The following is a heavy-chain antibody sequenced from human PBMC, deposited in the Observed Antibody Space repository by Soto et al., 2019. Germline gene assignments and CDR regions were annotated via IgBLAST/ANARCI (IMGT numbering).Heavy chain of an antibody. CDR3: ARGGYDGNSGRGHFDY. Sequence: QVQLQQWGAGLLKPSETLSLTCVVYGGSFSGYYWSWIRQPPGKGLEWIGEIIHGGSTNYNPSLKSRVTISVDTSKNQFSLKLSSGTAADTAVYYCARGGYDGNSGRGHFDYWGQGTLVTVSS. D-gene: IGHD3-3*01. CDR2: IIHGGST. J-gene: IGHJ4*02. CDR1: GGSFSGYY. V-gene: IGHV4-34*01.